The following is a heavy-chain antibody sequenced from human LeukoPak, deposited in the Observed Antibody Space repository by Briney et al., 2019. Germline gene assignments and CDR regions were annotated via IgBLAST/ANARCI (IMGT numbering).Heavy chain of an antibody. CDR3: ARDLPSTANWELDY. J-gene: IGHJ4*02. Sequence: ASVKDSCKAPGYTFIDYYIHWVRQAPGQGLEWMGRINPNSGGSNYAQNFQGRVKMTRDTSISTAYMELSRLRSDDTAVYYCARDLPSTANWELDYWGQGTLVTVSS. CDR2: INPNSGGS. V-gene: IGHV1-2*06. CDR1: GYTFIDYY. D-gene: IGHD7-27*01.